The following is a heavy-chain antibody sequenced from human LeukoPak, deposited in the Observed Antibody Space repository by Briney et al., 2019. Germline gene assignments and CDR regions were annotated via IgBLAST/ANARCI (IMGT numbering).Heavy chain of an antibody. V-gene: IGHV4-59*12. CDR2: IYYSGST. Sequence: PSETLSLTCTVSGGSISSYYWSWIRQPPGKGLEWIGYIYYSGSTYYNPSLKSRVTISVDTSKNQFSLKLSSVTAADTAVYYCARDQTAYSSSWYGTDYWGQGTLVTVSS. D-gene: IGHD6-13*01. CDR3: ARDQTAYSSSWYGTDY. J-gene: IGHJ4*02. CDR1: GGSISSYY.